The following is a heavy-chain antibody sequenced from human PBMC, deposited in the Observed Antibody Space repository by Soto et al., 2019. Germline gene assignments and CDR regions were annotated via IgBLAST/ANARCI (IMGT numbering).Heavy chain of an antibody. CDR1: GGTFSSYT. Sequence: QVQLVQSGAEVKKPGSSVKVSCKASGGTFSSYTISWVRQAPGQGLEWMGRIIPILGIANYAQKFQGRVTITADKSTSTAYMELSSLRSEDTAVYYCAGDDCSGGSRYSNYWGQGTLVTVSS. J-gene: IGHJ4*02. V-gene: IGHV1-69*02. CDR2: IIPILGIA. CDR3: AGDDCSGGSRYSNY. D-gene: IGHD2-15*01.